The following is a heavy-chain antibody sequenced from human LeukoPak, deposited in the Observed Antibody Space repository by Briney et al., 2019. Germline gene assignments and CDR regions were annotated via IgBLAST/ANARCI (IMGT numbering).Heavy chain of an antibody. D-gene: IGHD3-22*01. V-gene: IGHV1-69*06. CDR2: IIPIFGTA. J-gene: IGHJ3*02. Sequence: GASVKVSCKASGGTFSSYAISWVRRAPGQGLEWMGGIIPIFGTANYAQKFQGRVTITADKSTSTAYMELSSLRSEDTAVYYCASGYYYDSSGYYYARPGAFDIWGQGTMVTVSS. CDR3: ASGYYYDSSGYYYARPGAFDI. CDR1: GGTFSSYA.